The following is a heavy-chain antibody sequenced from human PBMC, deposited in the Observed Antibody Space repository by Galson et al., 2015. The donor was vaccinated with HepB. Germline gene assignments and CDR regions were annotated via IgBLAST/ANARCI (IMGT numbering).Heavy chain of an antibody. Sequence: SVKVSCKASGGTFSSYAISWVRQAPGQGLEWMGGIIPIFGTANYAQKFQGRVTITADKSTSTAYMELSSLRSEDTAVYYCARGGAAAIAGPARYYFDYWGQGTLVTVSS. J-gene: IGHJ4*02. CDR1: GGTFSSYA. CDR2: IIPIFGTA. V-gene: IGHV1-69*06. CDR3: ARGGAAAIAGPARYYFDY. D-gene: IGHD6-13*01.